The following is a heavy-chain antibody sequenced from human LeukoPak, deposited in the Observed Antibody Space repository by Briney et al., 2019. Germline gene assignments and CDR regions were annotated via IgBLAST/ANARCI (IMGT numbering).Heavy chain of an antibody. Sequence: SETLSLTCAVSRGSIISYYWSWIRQPPGKGLEWIAYINYSGSTNYNPSLKSRVTISVDTSKDQFSLKLNSVTAADTAVYYCARHRGQDGTLDYWGQGTLVTVSS. V-gene: IGHV4-59*08. J-gene: IGHJ4*02. CDR2: INYSGST. CDR3: ARHRGQDGTLDY. D-gene: IGHD1-26*01. CDR1: RGSIISYY.